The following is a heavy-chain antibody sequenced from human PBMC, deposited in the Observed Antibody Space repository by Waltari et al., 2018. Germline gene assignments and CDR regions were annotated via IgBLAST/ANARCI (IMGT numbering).Heavy chain of an antibody. CDR1: GYTFTGDY. CDR2: TNPNRGGT. D-gene: IGHD4-17*01. J-gene: IGHJ5*02. Sequence: QVQLVQSGAEVKKPGASVKVSCKASGYTFTGDYMPWVRQAPGQGLEWMGRTNPNRGGTTYAQTLQGRVTRTRDTSISTAYMELSRLRSDDTAVYYCASSDYGDDDEGANWFDPWGQGTLVTVSS. V-gene: IGHV1-2*06. CDR3: ASSDYGDDDEGANWFDP.